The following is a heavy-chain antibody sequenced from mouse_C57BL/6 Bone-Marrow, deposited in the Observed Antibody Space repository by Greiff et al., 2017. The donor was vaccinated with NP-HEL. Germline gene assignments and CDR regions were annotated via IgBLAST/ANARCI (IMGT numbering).Heavy chain of an antibody. D-gene: IGHD2-4*01. CDR3: ARNDYYDPWYFDV. V-gene: IGHV1-53*01. Sequence: QVHVKQPGTELVKPGASVKLSCKASGYTFTSYWMHWVKQRPGQGLEWIGNINPSNGGTNYNEKFKSKATLTVDKASSTAYMQLSSLTSEDSAVYYCARNDYYDPWYFDVWGTGTTVTVSS. J-gene: IGHJ1*03. CDR2: INPSNGGT. CDR1: GYTFTSYW.